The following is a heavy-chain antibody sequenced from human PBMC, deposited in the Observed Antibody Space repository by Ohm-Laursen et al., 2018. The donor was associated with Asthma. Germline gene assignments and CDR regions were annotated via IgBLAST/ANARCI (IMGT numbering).Heavy chain of an antibody. V-gene: IGHV4-39*01. CDR1: GGSISSSSYY. CDR3: ARLSHDYGDLFDY. D-gene: IGHD4-17*01. Sequence: GTLSLTWTVSGGSISSSSYYWGWIRQPPGKGLEWIGSIYYSGSTYYNPSLKSRVTISVDTSKNQFSLKLSSVTAADTAVYYCARLSHDYGDLFDYWGQGTLVTVSS. CDR2: IYYSGST. J-gene: IGHJ4*02.